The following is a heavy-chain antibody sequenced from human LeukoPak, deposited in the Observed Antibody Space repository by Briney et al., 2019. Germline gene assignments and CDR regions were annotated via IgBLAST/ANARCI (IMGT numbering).Heavy chain of an antibody. Sequence: GGSLRLSCAASGFTFSSYAMSWVRQAPGKGLEWVSAITGSGGSTYYADSVKGRFTISRDNAKNSLYLQMNSLRAEDTAVYYCARDVSFGDTAFDYWGQGTLVTVSS. CDR1: GFTFSSYA. D-gene: IGHD2-21*01. CDR2: ITGSGGST. J-gene: IGHJ4*02. V-gene: IGHV3-23*01. CDR3: ARDVSFGDTAFDY.